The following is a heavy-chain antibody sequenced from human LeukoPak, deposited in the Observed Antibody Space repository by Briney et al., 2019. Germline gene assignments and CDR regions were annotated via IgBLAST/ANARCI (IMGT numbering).Heavy chain of an antibody. Sequence: SETLSLTCTVSGGSINTDSYYWGWIRQPPGKGLEWIGTVYYSGTTYYNPSLESRLTMSVDTSKNQFSLKLSSVTAADTAVYYCARDDKKAGPGAFDIWGQGTMVTVSS. J-gene: IGHJ3*02. CDR3: ARDDKKAGPGAFDI. V-gene: IGHV4-39*07. D-gene: IGHD3-10*01. CDR2: VYYSGTT. CDR1: GGSINTDSYY.